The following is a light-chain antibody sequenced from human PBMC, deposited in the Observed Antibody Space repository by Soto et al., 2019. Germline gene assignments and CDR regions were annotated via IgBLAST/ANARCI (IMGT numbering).Light chain of an antibody. CDR2: DVA. J-gene: IGLJ1*01. CDR1: SRDVGGYNY. CDR3: CSYDDTYTFFV. Sequence: QSVLTQPRSVSGSPGQSVTISCSGSSRDVGGYNYVSWYQQQPGKAPKLMIYDVAIRPSGVSNRFSGSKSGNTASLTISGLQAEDDADYYCCSYDDTYTFFVFGTGTKFTVL. V-gene: IGLV2-11*01.